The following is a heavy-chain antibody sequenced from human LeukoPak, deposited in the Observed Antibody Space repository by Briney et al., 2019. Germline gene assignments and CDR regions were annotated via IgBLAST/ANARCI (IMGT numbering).Heavy chain of an antibody. D-gene: IGHD3-3*01. CDR3: AKEGQGDFWSGYLARYYYYGMDV. CDR1: GFTFSSYA. J-gene: IGHJ6*02. V-gene: IGHV3-23*01. Sequence: PGGSLRLSCAASGFTFSSYAMSWVRQAPGKGLEWVSAISGSGGSTYYADSVKGRFTISRDNSKNTLYLQMNSLRAEDTAVYYCAKEGQGDFWSGYLARYYYYGMDVWGQGTTVTVSS. CDR2: ISGSGGST.